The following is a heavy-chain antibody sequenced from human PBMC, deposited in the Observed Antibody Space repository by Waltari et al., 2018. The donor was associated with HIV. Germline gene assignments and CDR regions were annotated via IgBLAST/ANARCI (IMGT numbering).Heavy chain of an antibody. CDR2: LNPSSGKT. CDR3: ARDMGPFNN. D-gene: IGHD3-16*01. CDR1: GYTITGYF. Sequence: QVQLVQSGAEVKKPGASVKVSCKASGYTITGYFLHWVRQDPGQGLEWMGRLNPSSGKTNYAQKFQAKFTMTSDPSINTAYMQLSSLRSDYTAVYYCARDMGPFNNWGQGTLVTVSS. V-gene: IGHV1-2*06. J-gene: IGHJ4*02.